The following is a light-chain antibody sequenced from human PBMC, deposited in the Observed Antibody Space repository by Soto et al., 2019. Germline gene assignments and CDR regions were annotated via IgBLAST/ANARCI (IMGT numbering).Light chain of an antibody. CDR3: HQFGSLPIT. V-gene: IGKV3-20*01. CDR1: QSVSSSY. Sequence: EIVLTQSPCTLSLTTGERATLSCRASQSVSSSYLAWYQQKPGQAPRLLISATSRRLTGIPDRFTGSGSGTDFTLTISRLETEDFAVYYCHQFGSLPITFGQGTRLEIK. CDR2: ATS. J-gene: IGKJ5*01.